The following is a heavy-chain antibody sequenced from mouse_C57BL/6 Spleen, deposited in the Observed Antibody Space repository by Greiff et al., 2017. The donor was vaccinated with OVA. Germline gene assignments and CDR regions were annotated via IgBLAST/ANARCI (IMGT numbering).Heavy chain of an antibody. CDR3: ARIEYYGSSYGWYFDV. CDR2: IWWDDDK. V-gene: IGHV8-8*01. J-gene: IGHJ1*03. D-gene: IGHD1-1*01. Sequence: QVTLKVSGPGILQPSQTLSLTCSFSGFSLSTFGMGVGWIRQPSGKGLEWLAHIWWDDDKYYNPALKSRLTISKDTSKNQVFLKIANVDTADTATYYCARIEYYGSSYGWYFDVWGTGTTVTVSS. CDR1: GFSLSTFGMG.